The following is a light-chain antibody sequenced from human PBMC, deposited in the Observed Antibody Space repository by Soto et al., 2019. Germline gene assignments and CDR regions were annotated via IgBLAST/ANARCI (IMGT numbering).Light chain of an antibody. J-gene: IGKJ1*01. CDR2: DAS. CDR3: QQYNSYSWT. Sequence: DIRMTQSPSTLPASVGDRVTITCRASQSISSWLAWYQQKPGKAPKLLIYDASSLESGVPSRFSGSGSGTEFTLTISSLQPDDFATYYCQQYNSYSWTFGQGPKVEIK. V-gene: IGKV1-5*01. CDR1: QSISSW.